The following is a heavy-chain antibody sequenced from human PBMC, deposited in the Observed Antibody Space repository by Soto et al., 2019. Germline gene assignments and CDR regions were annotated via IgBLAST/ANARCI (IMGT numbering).Heavy chain of an antibody. J-gene: IGHJ5*02. CDR3: ARSATRTNYADYFDP. Sequence: EVQLVESGGGLVQPGGSLRLSCAASGFTVSNSYMSWVRQAPGKGLEYVSVIYSGGGTYYADSVKGRFTISRDNSKNTLNLQMNSLGAEDTAVYYCARSATRTNYADYFDPWGQGTLVTVSS. CDR2: IYSGGGT. V-gene: IGHV3-66*01. D-gene: IGHD4-17*01. CDR1: GFTVSNSY.